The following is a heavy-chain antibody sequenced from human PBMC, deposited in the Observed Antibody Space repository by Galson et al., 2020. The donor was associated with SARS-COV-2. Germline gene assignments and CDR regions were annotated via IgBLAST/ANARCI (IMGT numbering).Heavy chain of an antibody. D-gene: IGHD2-2*01. Sequence: GGSLRLSCAASGFSFSSHTMNWVRQAPGKGLEWVAVISYDGSNKYYGGSVEGRFIISRDNSKNTLYLQMNSLRAEDTAVYYCARDGRYRSPSCSSDYCVQGTLVTVSS. J-gene: IGHJ4*02. CDR2: ISYDGSNK. V-gene: IGHV3-30-3*01. CDR3: ARDGRYRSPSCSSDY. CDR1: GFSFSSHT.